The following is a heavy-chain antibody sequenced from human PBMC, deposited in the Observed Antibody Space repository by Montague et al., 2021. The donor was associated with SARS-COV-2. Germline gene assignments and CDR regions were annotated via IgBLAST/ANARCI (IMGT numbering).Heavy chain of an antibody. CDR1: GFSLSTSGMC. Sequence: PALVKPTKTLTLTCTFSGFSLSTSGMCVSWIRQPPGKALEWLTPIDWDDDKYYSTSLKTRLTISKDPSKSQVVLTMTNMDPVDTATYYCARSYGTTVVTRAFDYWGQGTLVTVSP. CDR2: IDWDDDK. V-gene: IGHV2-70*01. D-gene: IGHD4-23*01. J-gene: IGHJ4*02. CDR3: ARSYGTTVVTRAFDY.